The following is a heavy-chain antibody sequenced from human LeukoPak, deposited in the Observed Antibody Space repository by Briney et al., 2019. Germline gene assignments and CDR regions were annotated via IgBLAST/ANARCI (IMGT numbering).Heavy chain of an antibody. CDR1: GYSFINND. CDR3: VRDFRGSDDF. J-gene: IGHJ4*02. D-gene: IGHD1-26*01. CDR2: MNPKSGNT. V-gene: IGHV1-8*01. Sequence: GASVKVSCKASGYSFINNDINWVRQAPGQGLEWMAWMNPKSGNTGSAQHFQGRVTLTQNIAISTAYLEVRNLKSEDTAVYYCVRDFRGSDDFWGQGTLVTVTS.